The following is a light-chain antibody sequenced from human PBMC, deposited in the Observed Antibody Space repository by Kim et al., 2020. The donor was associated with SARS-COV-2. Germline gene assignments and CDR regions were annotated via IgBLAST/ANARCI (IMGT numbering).Light chain of an antibody. J-gene: IGLJ2*01. CDR3: QAWDSSVV. CDR1: KLGDKY. CDR2: QDS. V-gene: IGLV3-1*01. Sequence: VSVSPGQTASITCSGDKLGDKYACWYQQKPGQSPVLVIYQDSKRPSGIPERFSGSNSENTATLTISGTQAMDEADYYCQAWDSSVVFGGGTQLTVL.